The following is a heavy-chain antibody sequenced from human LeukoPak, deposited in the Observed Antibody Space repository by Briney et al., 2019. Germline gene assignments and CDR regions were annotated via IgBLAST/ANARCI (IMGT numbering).Heavy chain of an antibody. V-gene: IGHV3-30*02. CDR3: AKDSDYHGASLWFYFDY. CDR1: GFTFSSYG. CDR2: IRYDGSNK. Sequence: PGGSLRLSCAASGFTFSSYGMHWVRQAPGMGLEWVAFIRYDGSNKYYADSVKGRFTISRDNSKNTLYLQMNNLRTEDTAVYYCAKDSDYHGASLWFYFDYWGQGALVTVSS. J-gene: IGHJ4*02. D-gene: IGHD3-10*01.